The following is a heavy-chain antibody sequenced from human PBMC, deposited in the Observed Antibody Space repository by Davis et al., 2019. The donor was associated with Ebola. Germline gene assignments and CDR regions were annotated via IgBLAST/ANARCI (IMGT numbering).Heavy chain of an antibody. Sequence: AASVKVSCKASGYTFTDYYIHWVRQAPGQRLEWMGWINAGNGNTKYSQKFQGRVTITRDTSASTAYMELSSLRSEDTAVYYCARLPDYGDFHYYFSMDVWGTGTTVTVSS. CDR1: GYTFTDYY. J-gene: IGHJ6*04. CDR3: ARLPDYGDFHYYFSMDV. V-gene: IGHV1/OR15-3*02. D-gene: IGHD4-17*01. CDR2: INAGNGNT.